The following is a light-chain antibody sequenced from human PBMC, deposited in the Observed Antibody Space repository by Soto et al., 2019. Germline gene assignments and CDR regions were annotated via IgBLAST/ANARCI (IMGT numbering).Light chain of an antibody. J-gene: IGKJ1*01. CDR1: QSISSY. Sequence: MTQSPSSLSASEGDRVTITCRASQSISSYLNWYQQKPGKAPKLLIYAASSLQSGVPSRFSGSGSGTDFTLTISSLQPEDFATYYCQQSYSTLPWTFGQGTKVDIK. CDR3: QQSYSTLPWT. CDR2: AAS. V-gene: IGKV1-39*01.